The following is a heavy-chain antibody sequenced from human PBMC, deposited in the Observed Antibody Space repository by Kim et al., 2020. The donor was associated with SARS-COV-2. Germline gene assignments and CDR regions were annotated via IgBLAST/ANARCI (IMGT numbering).Heavy chain of an antibody. CDR1: GFTFSSYS. D-gene: IGHD3-3*01. CDR2: ISSSSSYI. J-gene: IGHJ6*02. V-gene: IGHV3-21*01. CDR3: AKSPDYDFWSGYFNGYYGMDV. Sequence: GGSLRLSCAASGFTFSSYSMNWVRQAPGKGLEWVSSISSSSSYIYYADSVKGRFTISRDNAKNSLYLQMNSLRAEDTAVYYCAKSPDYDFWSGYFNGYYGMDVWGQGTTVTVSS.